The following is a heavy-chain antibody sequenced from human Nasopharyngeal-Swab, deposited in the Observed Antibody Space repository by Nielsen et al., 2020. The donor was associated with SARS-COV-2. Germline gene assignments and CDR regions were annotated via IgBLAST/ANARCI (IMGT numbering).Heavy chain of an antibody. J-gene: IGHJ4*02. Sequence: GESLKISCAASGFTFSDYYMSWIRQAPGKGLEWISYITPSSSYTNYADSVKGRFTISRDNAKNTLYLQMNSLRAEDTAVYYCARDGPDAYTIGHDYWGKGTLFTVS. CDR2: ITPSSSYT. CDR1: GFTFSDYY. CDR3: ARDGPDAYTIGHDY. V-gene: IGHV3-11*06. D-gene: IGHD3/OR15-3a*01.